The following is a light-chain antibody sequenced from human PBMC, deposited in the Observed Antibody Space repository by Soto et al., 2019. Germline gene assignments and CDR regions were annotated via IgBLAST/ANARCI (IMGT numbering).Light chain of an antibody. J-gene: IGKJ4*01. CDR3: QQCYNSPLT. V-gene: IGKV3-15*01. Sequence: EIVMTQSPATLSVSPGERATLSCRASQSVSSSLAWYQQKPGQAPRLLIYGASTRATGVPARFSGSGSGTDFALTISSLQSEDFELYYCQQCYNSPLTFGGGTKVEIE. CDR1: QSVSSS. CDR2: GAS.